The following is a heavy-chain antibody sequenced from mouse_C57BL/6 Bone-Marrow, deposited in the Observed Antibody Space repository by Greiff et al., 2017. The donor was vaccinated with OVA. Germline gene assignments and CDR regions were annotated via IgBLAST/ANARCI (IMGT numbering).Heavy chain of an antibody. V-gene: IGHV6-3*01. CDR3: TGRNGMPWYDYVDY. CDR1: GFTFSNYW. CDR2: IRLKSDNYAT. J-gene: IGHJ2*01. Sequence: DVQLQESGGGLVQPGGSMKLSCVASGFTFSNYWMNWVRQSPEKGLEWVAQIRLKSDNYATHYAESVKGRFTISRDDSKSSVYLQMNNLRAEDTGIYYCTGRNGMPWYDYVDYWGQGTTLTVSS. D-gene: IGHD2-3*01.